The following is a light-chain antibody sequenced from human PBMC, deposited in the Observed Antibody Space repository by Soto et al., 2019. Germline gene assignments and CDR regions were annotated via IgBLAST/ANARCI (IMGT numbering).Light chain of an antibody. J-gene: IGKJ3*01. CDR3: QPYGSSPTFS. CDR1: QHVFVKY. Sequence: EIVLTQSPATLSLSPGERATLSCRDSQHVFVKYISWYQHKSGQAPRLLLYGASTKAAGIPDRFSGSGSGTDFTLTIDSLEPEDFAVYYCQPYGSSPTFSFGPGTKVEIK. CDR2: GAS. V-gene: IGKV3-20*01.